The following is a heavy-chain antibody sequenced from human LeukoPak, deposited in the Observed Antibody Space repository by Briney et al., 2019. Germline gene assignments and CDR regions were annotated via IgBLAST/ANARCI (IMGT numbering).Heavy chain of an antibody. D-gene: IGHD4/OR15-4a*01. CDR1: GGSISSYY. J-gene: IGHJ4*02. CDR2: IYYSGSA. Sequence: SETLSLTCTVSGGSISSYYWSWIRQPPGKGLEWIGYIYYSGSANYNPSLKSRVTISVDTSKNQFSLKLASESAADTAVYYCARGGTQLTFPVWGQGTLVTVSS. V-gene: IGHV4-59*01. CDR3: ARGGTQLTFPV.